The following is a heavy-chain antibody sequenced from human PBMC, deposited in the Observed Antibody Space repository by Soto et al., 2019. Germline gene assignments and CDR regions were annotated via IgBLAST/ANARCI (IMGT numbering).Heavy chain of an antibody. CDR2: LSGSGGTT. CDR1: GFNFRNYA. Sequence: GGSLRLSCAASGFNFRNYAMSWVRQAPGKGLEWVSTLSGSGGTTYYADSVKGRFTISRDNSKNILYLQMNSLGVEDMAVYYCAKELAVAALWGYDYWGQATLVTVSS. J-gene: IGHJ4*02. CDR3: AKELAVAALWGYDY. D-gene: IGHD6-19*01. V-gene: IGHV3-23*01.